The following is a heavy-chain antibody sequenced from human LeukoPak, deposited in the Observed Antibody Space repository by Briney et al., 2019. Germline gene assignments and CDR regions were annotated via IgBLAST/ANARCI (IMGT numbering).Heavy chain of an antibody. CDR1: GGSISSYY. D-gene: IGHD6-6*01. J-gene: IGHJ2*01. CDR2: IYYSGST. Sequence: SETLSLTCTVSGGSISSYYWSWIRQPPGKGLEWIGDIYYSGSTNYNPSLKSRVTISVDTSKNQFSLKLSSVTAADTAVYYCARVRVAARPYWYFDLWGRGTLVTVSS. CDR3: ARVRVAARPYWYFDL. V-gene: IGHV4-59*01.